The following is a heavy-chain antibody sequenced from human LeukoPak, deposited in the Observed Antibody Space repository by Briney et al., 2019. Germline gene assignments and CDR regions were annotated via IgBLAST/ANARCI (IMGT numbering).Heavy chain of an antibody. CDR2: IYSGGST. J-gene: IGHJ5*02. CDR1: GFTVSSNY. D-gene: IGHD3-3*01. Sequence: PGGSLRLSCAASGFTVSSNYMSWVRQAPGKGLEWVSVIYSGGSTYYADSVKGRFTISRDNSKNTLYLQMNSLRAEDTAVYYCARNSGGFWSGYYVWFDPWGQGTLVTVSS. V-gene: IGHV3-53*01. CDR3: ARNSGGFWSGYYVWFDP.